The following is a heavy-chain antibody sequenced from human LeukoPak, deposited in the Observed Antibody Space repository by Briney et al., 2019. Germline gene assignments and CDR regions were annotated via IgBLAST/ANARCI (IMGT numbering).Heavy chain of an antibody. CDR2: IYYSGST. CDR3: ARGAWGTIFSRLARKLHFDY. D-gene: IGHD3-9*01. Sequence: SETLSLTCTVSGGSISSSSYYWGWIRQPPGKGLEWIGSIYYSGSTYYNPSLKSRVTISVDTSKNQFSLKLSSVTAADTAVYYCARGAWGTIFSRLARKLHFDYWGQGTLVTVSS. J-gene: IGHJ4*02. V-gene: IGHV4-39*07. CDR1: GGSISSSSYY.